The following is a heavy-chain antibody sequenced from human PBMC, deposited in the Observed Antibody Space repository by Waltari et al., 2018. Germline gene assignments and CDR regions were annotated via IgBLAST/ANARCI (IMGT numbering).Heavy chain of an antibody. J-gene: IGHJ4*02. CDR2: IWYDGSKK. D-gene: IGHD6-19*01. CDR1: GFTFSSYG. CDR3: ARTGNGHSSGWYSGDY. Sequence: QVQLVESGGGVVQPGRSLRLSCAASGFTFSSYGMHWVRPAPDKGLELVAIIWYDGSKKYYADSVKGRFTISKDNSNNTLYLQMNSLRAEDTAVYYCARTGNGHSSGWYSGDYWGQGTLVTVSS. V-gene: IGHV3-33*01.